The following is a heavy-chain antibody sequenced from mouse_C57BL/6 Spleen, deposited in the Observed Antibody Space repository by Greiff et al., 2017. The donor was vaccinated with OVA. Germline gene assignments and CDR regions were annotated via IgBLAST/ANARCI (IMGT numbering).Heavy chain of an antibody. CDR3: ARERGTTVVAPFDY. V-gene: IGHV1-64*01. J-gene: IGHJ2*01. CDR1: GYTFTSYW. D-gene: IGHD1-1*01. Sequence: QVQLKQPGAELVKPGASVKLSCKASGYTFTSYWMHWVKQRPGQGLEWIGMIHPNSGSTNYNEKFKSKATLTVDKSSSTAYMQLSSLTSEDSAVYYCARERGTTVVAPFDYWGQGTTLTVSS. CDR2: IHPNSGST.